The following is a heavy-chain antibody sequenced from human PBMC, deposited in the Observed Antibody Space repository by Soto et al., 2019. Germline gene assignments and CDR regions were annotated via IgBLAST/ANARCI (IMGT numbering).Heavy chain of an antibody. D-gene: IGHD2-2*01. J-gene: IGHJ6*02. Sequence: PGGSLRLSCAASGFTFSSYSMNWVRQAPGEGLEWVSYISSSSSTIYYADSVKGRFTISGDNAKNSLYLRMNSLRDEDTAVYYCARVYCSSTSCYPYYYGMDVWGQGTTVTVSS. CDR1: GFTFSSYS. CDR3: ARVYCSSTSCYPYYYGMDV. CDR2: ISSSSSTI. V-gene: IGHV3-48*02.